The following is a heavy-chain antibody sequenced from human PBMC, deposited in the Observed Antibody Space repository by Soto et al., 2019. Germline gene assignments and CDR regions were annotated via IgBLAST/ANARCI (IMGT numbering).Heavy chain of an antibody. V-gene: IGHV1-69*13. CDR3: ASGDRSRGYFDH. J-gene: IGHJ4*02. D-gene: IGHD6-13*01. CDR1: GGTFSSYS. CDR2: IIPLFGTA. Sequence: GASVKVSCKASGGTFSSYSISWVRQAPGQGLEWMGGIIPLFGTANYAQKFQGRVTMTADESTSTAFMELSSLRSDDTAMYYCASGDRSRGYFDHWGQGTLVTVSS.